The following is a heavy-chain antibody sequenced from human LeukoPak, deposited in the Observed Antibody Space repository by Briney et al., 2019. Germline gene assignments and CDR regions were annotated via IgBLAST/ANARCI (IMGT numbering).Heavy chain of an antibody. D-gene: IGHD3-16*01. V-gene: IGHV7-4-1*02. CDR3: ARGGEMGIDY. Sequence: GESLKISCKGSGYSFTSYWIGWVRQAPGQGLEWMGWINTNTGNPTYAQGFTGRFVFSLDTSVSTAYLQISSLKAEDTAVYYCARGGEMGIDYWGQGTLVTVSS. J-gene: IGHJ4*02. CDR1: GYSFTSYW. CDR2: INTNTGNP.